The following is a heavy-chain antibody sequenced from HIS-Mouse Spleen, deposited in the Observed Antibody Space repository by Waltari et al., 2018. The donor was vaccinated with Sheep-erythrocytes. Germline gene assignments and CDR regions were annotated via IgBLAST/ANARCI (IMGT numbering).Heavy chain of an antibody. D-gene: IGHD7-27*01. CDR2: IYYSGST. J-gene: IGHJ4*02. V-gene: IGHV4-30-4*01. Sequence: QVQLQESGPGLVKPSQILSLTCIVSGGPIRSADYYWRWNRQPPGKGLGWIGYIYYSGSTYYNPSLKSRVTISVDTSKNQFSLKLSSVTAADTAVYYCARALANWGSSFDYWGQGTLVTVSS. CDR1: GGPIRSADYY. CDR3: ARALANWGSSFDY.